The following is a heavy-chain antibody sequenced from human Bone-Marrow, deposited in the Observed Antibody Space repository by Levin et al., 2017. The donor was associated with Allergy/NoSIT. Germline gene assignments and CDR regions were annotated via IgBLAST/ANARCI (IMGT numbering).Heavy chain of an antibody. CDR3: ASLVRGVINYYFDY. V-gene: IGHV3-7*01. CDR1: GFTFSSYW. D-gene: IGHD3-10*01. Sequence: GESLKISCAASGFTFSSYWMSWVRQAPGKGLEWVANIKQDGSEKYYVDSVKGRFTISRDNAKNSLYLQMNSLRAEDTAVYYCASLVRGVINYYFDYWGQGTLVTVSS. J-gene: IGHJ4*02. CDR2: IKQDGSEK.